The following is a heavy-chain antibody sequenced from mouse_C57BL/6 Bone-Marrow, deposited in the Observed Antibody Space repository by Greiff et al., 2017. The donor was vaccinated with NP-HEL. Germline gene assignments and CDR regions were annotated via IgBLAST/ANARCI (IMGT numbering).Heavy chain of an antibody. CDR3: TSWATRTD. V-gene: IGHV1-15*01. J-gene: IGHJ3*01. CDR1: GYTFTDYE. Sequence: VQLQESGAELVRPGASVTLSCKASGYTFTDYEMHWVKQTPVHGLEWIGAIDPETGGTAYNQKFKGKAILTADKSSSTAYMELRSLTSEDSAVYYCTSWATRTDWGQGTLVTVSA. D-gene: IGHD4-1*02. CDR2: IDPETGGT.